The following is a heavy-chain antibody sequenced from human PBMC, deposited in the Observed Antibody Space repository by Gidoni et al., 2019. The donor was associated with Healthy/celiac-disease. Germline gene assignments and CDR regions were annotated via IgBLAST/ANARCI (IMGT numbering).Heavy chain of an antibody. J-gene: IGHJ6*02. CDR2: IIPIFGTA. Sequence: QVQLVQSGAEVKKPGSSVKVSCKASGGTFSSYAISWVRQAPGQGLEWMGGIIPIFGTANYAQKFQGRVTITADESTSTAYMELSSLRSEDTAVYYWARPIEMATITKIDYYYYYGMDVWGQGTTVTVSS. CDR1: GGTFSSYA. V-gene: IGHV1-69*01. D-gene: IGHD5-12*01. CDR3: ARPIEMATITKIDYYYYYGMDV.